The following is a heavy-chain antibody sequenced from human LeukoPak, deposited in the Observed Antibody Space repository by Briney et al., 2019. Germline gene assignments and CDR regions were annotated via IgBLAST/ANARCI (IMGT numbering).Heavy chain of an antibody. CDR1: GFTFSSYG. CDR2: ISYDGSNK. CDR3: AKDRISEETYNWFDP. V-gene: IGHV3-30*18. D-gene: IGHD2-15*01. Sequence: PGGSLRLSCAASGFTFSSYGMHWVRQAPGKGLEWVAVISYDGSNKYYADSVKGRFTISRDNSENTLYLQMNSLRAEDTAVYYCAKDRISEETYNWFDPWGQGTLVTVSS. J-gene: IGHJ5*02.